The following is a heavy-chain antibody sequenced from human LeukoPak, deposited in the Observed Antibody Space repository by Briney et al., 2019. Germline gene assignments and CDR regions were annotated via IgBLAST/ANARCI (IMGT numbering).Heavy chain of an antibody. D-gene: IGHD6-13*01. CDR2: IYYSGST. V-gene: IGHV4-59*01. CDR1: GGSISSYY. Sequence: ASETLSLTCTVSGGSISSYYWSWIRQPPGKGLEWIGYIYYSGSTNYNPSLKSRVTISVDTSKNQFSLKLSSVTAADTAVYYCAGSTSSWYIVLDYWGQGTLVTVSS. CDR3: AGSTSSWYIVLDY. J-gene: IGHJ4*02.